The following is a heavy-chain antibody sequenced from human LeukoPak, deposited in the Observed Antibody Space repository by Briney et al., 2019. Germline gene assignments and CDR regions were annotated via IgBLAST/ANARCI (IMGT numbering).Heavy chain of an antibody. J-gene: IGHJ5*02. D-gene: IGHD3-10*01. Sequence: SEILSLTCNVSGDSISGYYWGWIRQPPGKGLEWIGYIFYTGITNYYPSFKSRITISVDTSQNQFSLRLSSVTAADTAVYYCARWFRGLYNWFDPWGQGTLVTVSS. CDR1: GDSISGYY. CDR3: ARWFRGLYNWFDP. V-gene: IGHV4-59*01. CDR2: IFYTGIT.